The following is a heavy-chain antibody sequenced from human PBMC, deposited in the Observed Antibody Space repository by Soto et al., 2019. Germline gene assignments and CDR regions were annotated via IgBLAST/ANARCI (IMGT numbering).Heavy chain of an antibody. CDR2: ISNSGGGT. Sequence: EVQLLESGGGLVQPGGSLRLSCAASGFTFSSYAMSWVRQAPGKGLEWVSTISNSGGGTYYADSVKDRFTISRDNSKNTVYLQMNSPGADDTAVYYCGGAAAGYYFYYYMDVWGKGTTVSVSS. CDR3: GGAAAGYYFYYYMDV. CDR1: GFTFSSYA. V-gene: IGHV3-23*01. J-gene: IGHJ6*03. D-gene: IGHD6-13*01.